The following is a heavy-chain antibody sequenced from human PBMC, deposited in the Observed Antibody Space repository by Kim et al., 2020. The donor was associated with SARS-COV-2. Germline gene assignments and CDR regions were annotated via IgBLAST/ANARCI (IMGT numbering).Heavy chain of an antibody. V-gene: IGHV1-58*02. CDR2: IVVGSGNT. D-gene: IGHD6-19*01. CDR1: GFTFTSSA. CDR3: AAPGGGWYRYYYGMDV. J-gene: IGHJ6*02. Sequence: SVKVSCKASGFTFTSSAMQWVRQARGQRLEWIGWIVVGSGNTNYAQKFQERVTITRDMSTSTAYMELSSLRSEYTAVYYCAAPGGGWYRYYYGMDVWGQGTTVTVSS.